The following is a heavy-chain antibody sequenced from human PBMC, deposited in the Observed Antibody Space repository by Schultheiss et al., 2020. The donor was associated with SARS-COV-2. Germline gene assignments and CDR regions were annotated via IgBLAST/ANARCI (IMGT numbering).Heavy chain of an antibody. V-gene: IGHV3-48*01. CDR1: GFTVSSNY. J-gene: IGHJ3*02. CDR3: ASVVLRFLEWYHAFDI. CDR2: ISSSSSTI. Sequence: GESLKISCAASGFTVSSNYMSWVRQAPGKGLEWGSYISSSSSTIYYADSVKGRFTISRDNAKNSLYLQMNSLRAEDTAVYYCASVVLRFLEWYHAFDIWGQGTMVTVSS. D-gene: IGHD3-3*01.